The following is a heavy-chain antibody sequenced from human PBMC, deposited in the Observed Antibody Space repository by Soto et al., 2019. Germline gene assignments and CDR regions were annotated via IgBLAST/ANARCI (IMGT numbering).Heavy chain of an antibody. CDR2: INAGNGNT. V-gene: IGHV1-3*01. Sequence: ASVKVSCKASGYTFTSYAMHWVRQAPGQRLEWMGWINAGNGNTKYSQKFQGRVTITRDTSASTAYMELSSLRSEDTALYFCAGSIGGVTGLDYWGQGTLVTVSS. CDR1: GYTFTSYA. CDR3: AGSIGGVTGLDY. J-gene: IGHJ4*02. D-gene: IGHD2-21*02.